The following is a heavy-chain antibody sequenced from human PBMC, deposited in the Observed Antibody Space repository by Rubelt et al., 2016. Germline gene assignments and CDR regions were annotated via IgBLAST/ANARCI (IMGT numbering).Heavy chain of an antibody. J-gene: IGHJ5*02. CDR1: EFTFSRYS. CDR3: VRQQWLARDR. Sequence: GGLVQPGGSLRLSCAASEFTFSRYSMNWVRQAPGKGLEWVSYISSSSSTIYYADSVKGRFTISRDNAKNSLYLQMNSLRVEDTAVYYCVRQQWLARDRWGQGALVIVSS. CDR2: ISSSSSTI. D-gene: IGHD6-19*01. V-gene: IGHV3-48*04.